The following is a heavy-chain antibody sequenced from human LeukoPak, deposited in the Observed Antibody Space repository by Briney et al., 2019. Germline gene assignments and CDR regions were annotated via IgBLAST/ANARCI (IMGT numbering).Heavy chain of an antibody. Sequence: GESLKISFKGSGYRFTSYWIGWVRPMPGKGLEWMGIIYPGDSDTRYSPPFQGQVTISADKSISTAYLQWSSLRASDTAMYYCASTAYSGYDYGGFDYWGQGTLVTVSS. J-gene: IGHJ4*02. CDR1: GYRFTSYW. D-gene: IGHD5-12*01. CDR3: ASTAYSGYDYGGFDY. V-gene: IGHV5-51*01. CDR2: IYPGDSDT.